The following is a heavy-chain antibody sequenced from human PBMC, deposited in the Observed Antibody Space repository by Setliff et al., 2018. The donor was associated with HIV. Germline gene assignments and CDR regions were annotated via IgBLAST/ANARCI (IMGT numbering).Heavy chain of an antibody. J-gene: IGHJ4*02. CDR3: AGGASFDKSGYYNAPLSFDY. CDR2: ISYDGSNK. D-gene: IGHD3-22*01. CDR1: GFTFSTYA. V-gene: IGHV3-30*04. Sequence: GGSLRLSCAASGFTFSTYAMHWVRQAPGKGLQWVAVISYDGSNKYYADSVKGRFTISRDNSKDTLYLQMNSLRAEDTALYYCAGGASFDKSGYYNAPLSFDYWGQGTLVTVSS.